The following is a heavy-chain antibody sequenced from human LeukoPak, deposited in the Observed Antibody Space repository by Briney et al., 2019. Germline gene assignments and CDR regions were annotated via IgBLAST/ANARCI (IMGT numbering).Heavy chain of an antibody. CDR1: EFTFSRYP. V-gene: IGHV3-23*01. D-gene: IGHD6-13*01. Sequence: GRSLRLSCGGSEFTFSRYPMSWVRQAPGKGLEWVSAVSGSGDNSYYADSVKGRFTISRDNSKNTLYLQMNSLRDDDMAVYYCAKARSSTWDYGMDVWGQGTTVTVSS. CDR2: VSGSGDNS. J-gene: IGHJ6*02. CDR3: AKARSSTWDYGMDV.